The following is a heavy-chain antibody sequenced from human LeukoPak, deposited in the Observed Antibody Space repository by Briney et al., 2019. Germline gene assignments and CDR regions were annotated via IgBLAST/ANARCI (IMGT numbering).Heavy chain of an antibody. D-gene: IGHD3/OR15-3a*01. J-gene: IGHJ4*02. CDR1: DGSIRTYY. CDR3: ATNKDWAEAD. CDR2: IYYRGDI. V-gene: IGHV4-59*03. Sequence: QASEALSHTCSVSDGSIRTYYWSWIRQSPGQGLEWIGNIYYRGDINYNPSLKSRVIISIDTSKNQFSLKVTSLTAADTAVYYCATNKDWAEADWGQGTLVIVSS.